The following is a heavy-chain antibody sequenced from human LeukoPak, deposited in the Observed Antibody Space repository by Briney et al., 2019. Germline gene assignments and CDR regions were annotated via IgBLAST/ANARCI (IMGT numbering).Heavy chain of an antibody. CDR2: INHSGST. CDR1: VGSFSGYY. Sequence: SETLSLTCAVYVGSFSGYYWSWIRQPPWRGLEWIGEINHSGSTNYNPSLKSRVTISVDTSKNQFSLTLSSVTAADTAVYYCARRDGYCSSTSCYADYYYGMDVWGQGTTVTVSS. D-gene: IGHD2-2*01. CDR3: ARRDGYCSSTSCYADYYYGMDV. V-gene: IGHV4-34*01. J-gene: IGHJ6*02.